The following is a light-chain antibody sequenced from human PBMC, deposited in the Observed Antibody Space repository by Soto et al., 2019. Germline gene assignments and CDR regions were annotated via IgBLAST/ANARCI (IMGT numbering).Light chain of an antibody. CDR3: QKYGSSFT. CDR1: QSVSSNY. CDR2: GAS. V-gene: IGKV3-20*01. Sequence: EIVLTQSPGTLSLSPGERATLSCRASQSVSSNYLAWYQHKPGQAPRLLNYGASSRATGIPDRFSGSGSGTDFTLTISRLAPEDFALYYCQKYGSSFTFGPGTKVDIK. J-gene: IGKJ3*01.